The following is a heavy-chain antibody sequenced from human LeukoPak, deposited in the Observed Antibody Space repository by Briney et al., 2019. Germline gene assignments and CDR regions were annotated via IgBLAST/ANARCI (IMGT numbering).Heavy chain of an antibody. CDR3: AKRSAESSGYFDY. J-gene: IGHJ4*02. CDR1: GFTLSSYA. CDR2: ISDSGNT. D-gene: IGHD6-19*01. Sequence: GGSLRLSCAASGFTLSSYAMSWVRQAPGKGLEWVSAISDSGNTYHADSVKGRFTISRDSSKNTLFLQMNRLRPEDAAVYYCAKRSAESSGYFDYWGQGTLVTVSS. V-gene: IGHV3-23*01.